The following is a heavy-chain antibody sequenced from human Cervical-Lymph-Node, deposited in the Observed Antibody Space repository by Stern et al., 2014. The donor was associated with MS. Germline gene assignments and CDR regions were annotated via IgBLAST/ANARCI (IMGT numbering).Heavy chain of an antibody. J-gene: IGHJ6*02. CDR1: GFTFSSYA. Sequence: EVQLEESGGGLVQPGGSLRLSCAASGFTFSSYAMSWVRQAPGKGLEWVSAISGSGGSSYYADSVKGRFTISRDNSKNTLYLQMNSLRAEDTAVYYCAREDWAYYHGLDVWGQGTTVIVSS. CDR2: ISGSGGSS. V-gene: IGHV3-23*04. CDR3: AREDWAYYHGLDV. D-gene: IGHD2-21*01.